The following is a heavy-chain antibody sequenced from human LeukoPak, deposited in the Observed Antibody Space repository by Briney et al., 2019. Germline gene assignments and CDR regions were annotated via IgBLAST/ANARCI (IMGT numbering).Heavy chain of an antibody. V-gene: IGHV3-74*01. CDR1: GFTFSNYW. CDR2: ITSDGSTT. CDR3: VRDNYGVDY. D-gene: IGHD4-11*01. J-gene: IGHJ4*02. Sequence: PGGSLLLSGAASGFTFSNYWMQGGRQAPGKGLVWVSHITSDGSTTTDADSVKGRFTTSRDNAKNTLYLQMNSLRAEDTAVYYCVRDNYGVDYWGQGTLVTVSS.